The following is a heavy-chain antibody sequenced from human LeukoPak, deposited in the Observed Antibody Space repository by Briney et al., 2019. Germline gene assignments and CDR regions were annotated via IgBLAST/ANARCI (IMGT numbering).Heavy chain of an antibody. J-gene: IGHJ4*02. CDR2: IYYSGST. D-gene: IGHD3-16*01. CDR3: ALTLYDYVWGTYHKY. V-gene: IGHV4-59*08. Sequence: SETLSLTCTVSGGSISSYYWSWIRQPPGKGLEWIGYIYYSGSTNYNPSLKSRVTISVDTSKNQFSLKLSSVTAADTAVYYCALTLYDYVWGTYHKYWGQGTLVTVSS. CDR1: GGSISSYY.